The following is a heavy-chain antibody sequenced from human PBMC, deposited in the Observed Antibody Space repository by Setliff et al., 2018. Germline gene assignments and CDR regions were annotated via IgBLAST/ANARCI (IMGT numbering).Heavy chain of an antibody. CDR1: GGSISSYY. J-gene: IGHJ5*02. V-gene: IGHV4-4*08. CDR3: ARGAGWWDL. CDR2: IHISGGT. Sequence: SETLSLTCTVSGGSISSYYWSWIRQPPGKGLEWIGYIHISGGTNYNPSLKSRVTISVDTSKNQFSLKLSSVTAADTAVYYCARGAGWWDLWGQGTLVTVSS.